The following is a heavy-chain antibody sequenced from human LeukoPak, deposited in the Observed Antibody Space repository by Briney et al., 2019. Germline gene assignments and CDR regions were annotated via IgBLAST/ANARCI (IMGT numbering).Heavy chain of an antibody. J-gene: IGHJ5*02. D-gene: IGHD2-21*02. Sequence: SETLFLTCTVSGGSISGYYWSWIRQPPGKGLEWIGYIHYSGRTNYKPSLKSRVTISVDTSKNQFSLKLSSVTAADTAVYYCARLLVTSLVNWFDPWGQGTLVIVSS. CDR2: IHYSGRT. V-gene: IGHV4-59*08. CDR1: GGSISGYY. CDR3: ARLLVTSLVNWFDP.